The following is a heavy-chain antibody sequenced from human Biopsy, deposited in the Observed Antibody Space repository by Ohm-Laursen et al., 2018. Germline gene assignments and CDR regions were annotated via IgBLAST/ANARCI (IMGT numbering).Heavy chain of an antibody. CDR3: ARAPADQYAARNYYSSHAFDM. V-gene: IGHV4-61*01. D-gene: IGHD3-10*01. J-gene: IGHJ3*02. CDR2: FYSSGTT. CDR1: GASASSGRYY. Sequence: TLSLTCTVSGASASSGRYYWTWIRQPPRKPLEWIGYFYSSGTTRYNPSLESRLSISMDTSKNEVSLRLTSMTAADTAVYFCARAPADQYAARNYYSSHAFDMWGQGTKVTVSS.